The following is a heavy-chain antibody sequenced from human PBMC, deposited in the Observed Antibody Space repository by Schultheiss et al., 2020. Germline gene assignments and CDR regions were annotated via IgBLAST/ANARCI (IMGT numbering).Heavy chain of an antibody. Sequence: GGSLRLSCAASGFTVSSNYMSWVRQAPGKGLEWVSVIYSGGSTYYADSVKGRFTIARDNSKNTLYLQMNSLRAEDTAVYYCARGPYGMIRDYYYYGMDVWGQGTTVTVSS. CDR2: IYSGGST. CDR3: ARGPYGMIRDYYYYGMDV. D-gene: IGHD3-16*01. J-gene: IGHJ6*02. V-gene: IGHV3-53*01. CDR1: GFTVSSNY.